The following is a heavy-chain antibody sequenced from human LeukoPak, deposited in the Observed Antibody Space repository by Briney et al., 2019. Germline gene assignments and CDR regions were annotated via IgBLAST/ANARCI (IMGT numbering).Heavy chain of an antibody. V-gene: IGHV4-34*01. D-gene: IGHD4-17*01. Sequence: PSETLSLTCAVYGGSFSGYYWSWIRQPPGKGLEWIGYIYHSGSTYYNPSLKSRVTISVDRSKNQFSLKLSSVTAADTAVYYCAGVYGDYVGYWGQGTLVTVSS. J-gene: IGHJ4*02. CDR1: GGSFSGYY. CDR2: IYHSGST. CDR3: AGVYGDYVGY.